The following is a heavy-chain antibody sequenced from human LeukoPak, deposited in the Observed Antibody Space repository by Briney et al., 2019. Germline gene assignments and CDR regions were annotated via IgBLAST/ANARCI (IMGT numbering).Heavy chain of an antibody. CDR2: IYSGGST. CDR3: ARDPSSFGLDV. Sequence: PGGSLRLSCAASGFTVSSNHMSWVRQAPGKGLEWVSVIYSGGSTYYADSVKGRFTISRDNAKNTLYLQMNGLRAEDTAAYYCARDPSSFGLDVWGQGTTVTVSS. V-gene: IGHV3-66*01. D-gene: IGHD6-6*01. J-gene: IGHJ6*02. CDR1: GFTVSSNH.